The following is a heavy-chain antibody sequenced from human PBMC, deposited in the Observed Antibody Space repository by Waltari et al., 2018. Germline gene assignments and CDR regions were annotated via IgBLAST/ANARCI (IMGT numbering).Heavy chain of an antibody. V-gene: IGHV3-30-3*01. Sequence: QVQLVESGGGVVQPGRSLRLSCAASGFTFSSYAMHWVRQAPGKGLEWVAVISYDGSNKYYADSVKGRFTISRDNSKNTLYLQMNSLRAEDTAVYYCAKVTGTFDYFDYWGQGTLVTVSS. D-gene: IGHD4-4*01. CDR1: GFTFSSYA. CDR3: AKVTGTFDYFDY. CDR2: ISYDGSNK. J-gene: IGHJ4*02.